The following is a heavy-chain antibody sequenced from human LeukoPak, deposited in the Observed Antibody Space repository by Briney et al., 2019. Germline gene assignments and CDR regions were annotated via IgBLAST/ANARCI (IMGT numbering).Heavy chain of an antibody. Sequence: PSETLSLTCTVSGGSISSSSYYWGWIRQPPGKGLEWIGYIYYNGSTNYNPSLKSRVTISVDTSKNQFSLKLSSVTAADTAVYYCARAPYAWGSQRYYYMDVWGKGTTVTVSS. CDR1: GGSISSSSYY. V-gene: IGHV4-61*05. J-gene: IGHJ6*03. CDR2: IYYNGST. D-gene: IGHD3-16*01. CDR3: ARAPYAWGSQRYYYMDV.